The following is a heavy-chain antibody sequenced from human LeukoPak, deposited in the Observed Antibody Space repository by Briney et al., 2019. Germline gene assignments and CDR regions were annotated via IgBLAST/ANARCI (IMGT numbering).Heavy chain of an antibody. Sequence: PGGSLRLSCAASGFTFSSYSMNWVRQAPGKGLEWVSYISSSTSTIYYADSVKGRFTISRDNAKNSLYLQMNSLRVEHTAVYYCARGYGDIDYWGQGTLVTVSS. CDR3: ARGYGDIDY. CDR2: ISSSTSTI. D-gene: IGHD4-17*01. CDR1: GFTFSSYS. V-gene: IGHV3-48*01. J-gene: IGHJ4*02.